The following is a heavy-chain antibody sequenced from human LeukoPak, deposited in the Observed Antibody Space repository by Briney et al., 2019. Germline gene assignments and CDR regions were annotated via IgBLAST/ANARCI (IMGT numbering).Heavy chain of an antibody. V-gene: IGHV3-48*03. CDR3: TRPGVDTAIG. D-gene: IGHD5-18*01. Sequence: GGSLRLSCAASGFTFSSYEMNWVRQAPGKGLEWVSYISGSGSTIYYGDSLKGRFTISRDNANNSLYLQMNSLRVEDTAVYYCTRPGVDTAIGWGQGTLVTVSS. J-gene: IGHJ4*02. CDR2: ISGSGSTI. CDR1: GFTFSSYE.